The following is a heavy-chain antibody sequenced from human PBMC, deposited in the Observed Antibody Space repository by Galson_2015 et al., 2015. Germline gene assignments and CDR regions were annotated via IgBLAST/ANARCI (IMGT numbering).Heavy chain of an antibody. CDR2: IYWDDDK. V-gene: IGHV2-5*02. D-gene: IGHD3-3*01. Sequence: PALVKPPQPLTLTCTFSGFSLSTSGVGVGWIRQPPGKALEWLALIYWDDDKRYSPSLKSRLTITKDTSKNQVVLTMTNMDPVDTATYYCAHSITIFGVVIKAGWFDPWGQGTLVTVSS. CDR3: AHSITIFGVVIKAGWFDP. CDR1: GFSLSTSGVG. J-gene: IGHJ5*02.